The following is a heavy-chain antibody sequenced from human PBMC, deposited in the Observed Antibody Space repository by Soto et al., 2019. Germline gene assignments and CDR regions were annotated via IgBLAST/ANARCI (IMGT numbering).Heavy chain of an antibody. CDR2: IWYDGSNK. Sequence: QVQLVESGGGVVQPGRSLRLSCAASGFTFSSYGMHWVRQAPGKGLEWVAVIWYDGSNKYYADSVKGRFTISRDNSKNTLYLQMNSLRAEDTAVYYCARGYNSELEHAIWGQGTMVTVSS. V-gene: IGHV3-33*01. J-gene: IGHJ3*02. CDR3: ARGYNSELEHAI. D-gene: IGHD1-26*01. CDR1: GFTFSSYG.